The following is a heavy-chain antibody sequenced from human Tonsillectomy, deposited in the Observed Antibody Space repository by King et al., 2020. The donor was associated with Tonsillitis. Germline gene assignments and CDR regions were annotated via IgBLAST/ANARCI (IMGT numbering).Heavy chain of an antibody. CDR1: GGSFSGYY. D-gene: IGHD3-3*01. J-gene: IGHJ4*02. V-gene: IGHV4-34*01. Sequence: VQLQQWGAGLLKPSETLSLTCGVYGGSFSGYYRSWIRQPPGKGLEWIGEISHSGSTSYNPSLKSRVTISVDTSKNQFSLTLSAVTAADTAVYYCARGPWHYDFWSGYSYWGQGTLVTVSS. CDR3: ARGPWHYDFWSGYSY. CDR2: ISHSGST.